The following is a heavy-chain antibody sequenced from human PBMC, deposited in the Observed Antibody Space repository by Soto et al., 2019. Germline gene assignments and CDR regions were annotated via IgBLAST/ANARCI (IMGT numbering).Heavy chain of an antibody. CDR2: ISPYNDNT. Sequence: QIQLVQSGAEVKKPGASVKVSCKSSGYTFTSYGISWVRQAPGQGLEYMGWISPYNDNTHYAQNLQGRVTVTADTYTSTAYMEMRSLRSDDTAVYYCALYYSRPGYFYYWGQGTLVTVSS. J-gene: IGHJ4*02. V-gene: IGHV1-18*01. CDR3: ALYYSRPGYFYY. CDR1: GYTFTSYG. D-gene: IGHD2-2*01.